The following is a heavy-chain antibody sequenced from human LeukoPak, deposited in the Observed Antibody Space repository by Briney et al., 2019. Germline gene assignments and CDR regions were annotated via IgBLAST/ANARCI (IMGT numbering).Heavy chain of an antibody. D-gene: IGHD2-15*01. J-gene: IGHJ4*02. Sequence: ASVKVSCKASGYTFTSYGISWVRQAPGQGLEWMGWINPNSGGTNYAQKFQGRVTMTRDTSISTAYMELSRLRSDDTAVYYCARAHCSGGSCYSDFDYWGQGTLVTVSS. CDR2: INPNSGGT. V-gene: IGHV1-2*02. CDR3: ARAHCSGGSCYSDFDY. CDR1: GYTFTSYG.